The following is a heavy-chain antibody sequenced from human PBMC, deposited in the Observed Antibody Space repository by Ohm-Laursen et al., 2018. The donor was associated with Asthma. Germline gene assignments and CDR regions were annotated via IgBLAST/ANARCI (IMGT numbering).Heavy chain of an antibody. V-gene: IGHV6-1*01. J-gene: IGHJ6*02. D-gene: IGHD2-2*02. CDR2: TYYRSRWYH. CDR3: ARDPEIVVVPTVIGEYNYYGMDV. Sequence: TLSLTCAISGDTVSSNSATWSWIRQSPSRGLEWLGRTYYRSRWYHDYAVSVKSRITINADTSKNQFSLQLNSVTPEDAAVYYCARDPEIVVVPTVIGEYNYYGMDVWGQGATVTVSS. CDR1: GDTVSSNSAT.